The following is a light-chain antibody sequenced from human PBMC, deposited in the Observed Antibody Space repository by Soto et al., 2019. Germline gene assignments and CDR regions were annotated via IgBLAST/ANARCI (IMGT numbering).Light chain of an antibody. Sequence: EVVLTQSPDTLSLSPGETATLSCRASQDIRSSLAWYQQKPGQAPRLLIYGASIRATGVPATFSGSGSGTEFTLSISSLQSEHLGVYYCQQDSSWPLTFGGGTKVEIK. CDR2: GAS. CDR1: QDIRSS. CDR3: QQDSSWPLT. J-gene: IGKJ4*01. V-gene: IGKV3-15*01.